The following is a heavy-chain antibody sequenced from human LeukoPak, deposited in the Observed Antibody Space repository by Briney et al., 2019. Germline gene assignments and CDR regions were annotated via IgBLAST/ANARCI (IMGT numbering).Heavy chain of an antibody. Sequence: PGGSLRLSCAVSGFTFSSYTMSWVRQTPGKGLEWVSAITGSGGGTYYADSVKGRFTISRDNAKNTVHLQMNTLRAEDTAIYYCAKGVNPGYNPGWSNFDYWGQGTLVTVSS. J-gene: IGHJ4*01. D-gene: IGHD1-14*01. V-gene: IGHV3-23*01. CDR1: GFTFSSYT. CDR3: AKGVNPGYNPGWSNFDY. CDR2: ITGSGGGT.